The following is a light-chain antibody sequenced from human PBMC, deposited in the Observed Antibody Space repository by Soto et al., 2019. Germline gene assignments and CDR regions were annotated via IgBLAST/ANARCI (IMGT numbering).Light chain of an antibody. CDR1: QSVSDN. CDR2: GAS. Sequence: EIVMTQSPATLSVSPGERAILSCRASQSVSDNLAWYQQKPGQAPRLLIYGASTRASGIPARFSGSGSGTEFTLTISSLQSEDFAGYYCQQSYNWPPLTFGGGTKVEIK. CDR3: QQSYNWPPLT. V-gene: IGKV3-15*01. J-gene: IGKJ4*01.